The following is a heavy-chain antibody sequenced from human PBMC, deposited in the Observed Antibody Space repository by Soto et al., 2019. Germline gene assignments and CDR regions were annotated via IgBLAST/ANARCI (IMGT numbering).Heavy chain of an antibody. J-gene: IGHJ4*02. V-gene: IGHV3-23*01. Sequence: GGSLRLSCAASGFTFSSYAMSWVRQAPGKGLEWVSAISGSGGSTYYADSVKGRFTISRDNSKNTLYLQMNSLRAEDTAVYYCAKLPPGYDILTGYRYYFDYWGQGTLVTVSS. CDR1: GFTFSSYA. CDR2: ISGSGGST. CDR3: AKLPPGYDILTGYRYYFDY. D-gene: IGHD3-9*01.